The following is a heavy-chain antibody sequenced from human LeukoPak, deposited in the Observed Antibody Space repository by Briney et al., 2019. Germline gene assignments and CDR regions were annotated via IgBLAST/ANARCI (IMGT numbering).Heavy chain of an antibody. D-gene: IGHD6-6*01. CDR2: INAGNGNT. V-gene: IGHV1-3*01. Sequence: GASVKVSCKASGYTFTSYAMHWVRQAPGQRLEWMGWINAGNGNTKYSQKFQGRVTITRDTSASTAYMELSSLRSEDTAVYYCARSHQITHGIAAHTSVSWFDPWGQGTLVTVSS. CDR1: GYTFTSYA. CDR3: ARSHQITHGIAAHTSVSWFDP. J-gene: IGHJ5*02.